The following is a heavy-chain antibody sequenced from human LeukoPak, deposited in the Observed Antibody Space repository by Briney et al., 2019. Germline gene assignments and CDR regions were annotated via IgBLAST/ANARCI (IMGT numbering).Heavy chain of an antibody. CDR3: TREGAAAAYGMDV. CDR2: IRRRAFGETA. Sequence: PGGSLRLSCTASGFIFGDYAVSWVRRAPGRGLEWVGLIRRRAFGETADYAASVKGRFTISRDDSKSIAYLQMNSLKTEDTAVYYCTREGAAAAYGMDVWGQGTTVTVSS. D-gene: IGHD6-13*01. CDR1: GFIFGDYA. V-gene: IGHV3-49*04. J-gene: IGHJ6*02.